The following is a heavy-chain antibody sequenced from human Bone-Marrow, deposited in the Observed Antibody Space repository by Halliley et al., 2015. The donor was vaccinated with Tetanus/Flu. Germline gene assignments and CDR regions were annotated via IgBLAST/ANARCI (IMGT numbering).Heavy chain of an antibody. Sequence: GWFLAITFVGGNTFYADSVEGRFTLSRDNSKNMLSLQMNSLRAEDSAVYFCGNEFGSSSPQYWGQGTLVTVSS. V-gene: IGHV3-23*01. CDR2: ITFVGGNT. J-gene: IGHJ4*02. CDR3: GNEFGSSSPQY. D-gene: IGHD6-6*01.